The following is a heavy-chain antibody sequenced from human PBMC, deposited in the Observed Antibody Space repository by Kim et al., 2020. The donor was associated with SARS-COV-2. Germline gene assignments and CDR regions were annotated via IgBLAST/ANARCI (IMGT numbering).Heavy chain of an antibody. Sequence: GGSLRLSCAASGFTFDDYAMHWVRQAPGKGLEWVSGISWNSGSIGYADSVKGRFTISRDNAKNSLYLQMNSLRAEDTALYYCAKEGGTRPGRGIGYYGSGSYPTGSNYYYYGMDVWGQGTTVTVSS. D-gene: IGHD3-10*01. V-gene: IGHV3-9*01. J-gene: IGHJ6*02. CDR3: AKEGGTRPGRGIGYYGSGSYPTGSNYYYYGMDV. CDR2: ISWNSGSI. CDR1: GFTFDDYA.